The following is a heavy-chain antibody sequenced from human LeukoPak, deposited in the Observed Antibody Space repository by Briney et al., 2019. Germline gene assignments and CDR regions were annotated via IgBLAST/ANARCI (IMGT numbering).Heavy chain of an antibody. Sequence: PGGSLRLSCAASIFSFTSYAMTWVRQAPGKELEWVSIISGIGGSTYYADSVQGRFTISRDNPKNTLYLQMDSLRVEDTAVYYCARDLQGGNNYGSIFGYFDYWGQGALITVSS. D-gene: IGHD5-18*01. V-gene: IGHV3-23*01. CDR1: IFSFTSYA. CDR2: ISGIGGST. J-gene: IGHJ4*02. CDR3: ARDLQGGNNYGSIFGYFDY.